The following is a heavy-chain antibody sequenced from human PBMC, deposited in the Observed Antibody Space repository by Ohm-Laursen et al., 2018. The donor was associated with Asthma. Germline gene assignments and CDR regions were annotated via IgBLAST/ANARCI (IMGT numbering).Heavy chain of an antibody. J-gene: IGHJ5*02. Sequence: SQTLSLTCTVSGGSISSDYWSWIRQHPGKGLEWIGYIYYSGSTYYNPSLKSRVTISVDTSKNQFSLKLSSVTAADAAVYYCARVRITMVRGHNWFDPWGQGTLVTVSS. D-gene: IGHD3-10*01. CDR3: ARVRITMVRGHNWFDP. V-gene: IGHV4-31*03. CDR1: GGSISSDY. CDR2: IYYSGST.